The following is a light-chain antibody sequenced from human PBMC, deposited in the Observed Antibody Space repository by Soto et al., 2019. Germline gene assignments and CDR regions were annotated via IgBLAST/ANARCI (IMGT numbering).Light chain of an antibody. CDR2: EGS. CDR3: YSKARRGSFV. Sequence: QSALTQPAAVSGAPGQSITISCIGSNSDIGTYNLVSWYRQHPGKVPKLLIYEGSSRPSGISNRFSGSKSGNTASLKISGPHADDEAYYYCYSKARRGSFVFGTRTKLTVL. J-gene: IGLJ1*01. CDR1: NSDIGTYNL. V-gene: IGLV2-23*01.